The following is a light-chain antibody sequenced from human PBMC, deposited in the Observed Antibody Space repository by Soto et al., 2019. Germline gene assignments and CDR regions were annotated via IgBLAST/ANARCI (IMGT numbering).Light chain of an antibody. CDR1: QSINNW. CDR3: QQSYSTPLT. CDR2: DAS. J-gene: IGKJ4*01. Sequence: DIQMTQSPSTLSASVGDRVTINCRASQSINNWLAWYQQKPGKAPKFLIYDASNLESGVPSRFSGSGSGTDFTLTISSLQPEDFATYYCQQSYSTPLTFGGGSKVDIK. V-gene: IGKV1-5*01.